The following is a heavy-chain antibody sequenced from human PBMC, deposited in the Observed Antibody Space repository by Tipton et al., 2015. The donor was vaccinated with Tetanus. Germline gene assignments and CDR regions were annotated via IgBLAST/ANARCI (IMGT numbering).Heavy chain of an antibody. CDR2: MNPSDDRT. V-gene: IGHV1-46*01. J-gene: IGHJ4*02. Sequence: QLVQSGAEVKKPGASVKASCKASGYTLINYYMHWVRQAPGQGLEWMGMMNPSDDRTSHAQRFQGRVTMTRDTSTSTAYMELSGLRSDDTAVYYCARDWDNWGQGPLVTVSS. CDR1: GYTLINYY. CDR3: ARDWDN.